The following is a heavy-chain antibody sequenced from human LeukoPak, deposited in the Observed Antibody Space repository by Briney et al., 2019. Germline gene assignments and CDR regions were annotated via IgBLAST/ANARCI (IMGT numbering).Heavy chain of an antibody. V-gene: IGHV4-59*13. CDR1: AHAISTYY. J-gene: IGHJ4*02. CDR2: IANGRT. Sequence: PSETLSPTRPVYAHAISTYYGESIRQTAGKGLELDGHIANGRTDYNSSLKSRAIISVDTSKNQLSLRLISVTATDTAVYYCARDKAHSYGYYFDPWGPGTQVVVSS. D-gene: IGHD3-10*01. CDR3: ARDKAHSYGYYFDP.